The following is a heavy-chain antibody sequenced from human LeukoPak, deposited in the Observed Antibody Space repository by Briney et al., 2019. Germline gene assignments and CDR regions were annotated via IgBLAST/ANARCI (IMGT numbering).Heavy chain of an antibody. CDR1: GFTFSSYC. J-gene: IGHJ4*02. CDR3: ARDTRYYASSGYTDY. Sequence: GGSLRLSCAASGFTFSSYCMSWVRQAPGKGLEWVANIKQDGSEKYYVDSMRGRFTISRDNAKNSLYLQMNSLRAEDTAVYYCARDTRYYASSGYTDYWGQGTLVTVSS. CDR2: IKQDGSEK. V-gene: IGHV3-7*01. D-gene: IGHD3-22*01.